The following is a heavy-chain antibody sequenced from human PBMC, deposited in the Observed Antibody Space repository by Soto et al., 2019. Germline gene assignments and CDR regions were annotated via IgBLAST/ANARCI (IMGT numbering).Heavy chain of an antibody. CDR1: GGSISGGIYY. CDR2: IFHRGST. V-gene: IGHV4-30-4*01. J-gene: IGHJ2*01. Sequence: QVQLQASGPGLVKPSETLSLTCTVSGGSISGGIYYWSWVRQSPGKGLEWIGYIFHRGSTFYNPSLGSRVTISVDTSSNQFSLRLSSVTAADTAVYYCAREIIPLTTDWYFDLWGRGTLVTVSS. CDR3: AREIIPLTTDWYFDL. D-gene: IGHD4-17*01.